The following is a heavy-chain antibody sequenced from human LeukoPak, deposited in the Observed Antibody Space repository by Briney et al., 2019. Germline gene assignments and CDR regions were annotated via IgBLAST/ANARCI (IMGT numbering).Heavy chain of an antibody. D-gene: IGHD3-22*01. J-gene: IGHJ4*02. Sequence: ASETLSLTCAVYGGSFSAYYWSWIRQPPGKGLEWIGEINHSGSTNYNPSLKSRVTISVDTSKNQFSLKLRSVTAADTAVYYCARVTGYMIEDYFDYWGQGTLVTVSS. V-gene: IGHV4-34*01. CDR3: ARVTGYMIEDYFDY. CDR2: INHSGST. CDR1: GGSFSAYY.